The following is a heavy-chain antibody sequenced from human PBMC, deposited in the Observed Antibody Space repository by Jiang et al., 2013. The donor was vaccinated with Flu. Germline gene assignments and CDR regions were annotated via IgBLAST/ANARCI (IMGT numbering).Heavy chain of an antibody. V-gene: IGHV4-59*12. J-gene: IGHJ4*02. CDR3: GRRAEYYDSSGYYSVYLDY. Sequence: ETLSLTCTVSGGAISSYYRSWIRQPPGKGLAWIGSIYYSGSTSYNPSLKSRVTISVDTSKNQFSLKLSSVTAADTAVYYCGRRAEYYDSSGYYSVYLDYWGQGTLVTVSS. D-gene: IGHD3-22*01. CDR1: GGAISSYY. CDR2: IYYSGST.